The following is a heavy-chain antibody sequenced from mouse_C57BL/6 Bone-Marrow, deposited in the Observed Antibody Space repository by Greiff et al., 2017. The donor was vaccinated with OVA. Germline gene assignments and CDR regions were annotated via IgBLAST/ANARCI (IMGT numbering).Heavy chain of an antibody. CDR1: GYTFTSYT. V-gene: IGHV1-4*01. D-gene: IGHD1-1*01. CDR2: INPSSGYT. Sequence: VKLMESGAELARPGASVKMSCKASGYTFTSYTMHWVKQRPGQGLEWIGYINPSSGYTKYNQKFKDKATLTADKSSSTAYMQLSSLKYEDSAVYDGASPHYYASSYDWYFDVWGTGTTVTVSS. CDR3: ASPHYYASSYDWYFDV. J-gene: IGHJ1*03.